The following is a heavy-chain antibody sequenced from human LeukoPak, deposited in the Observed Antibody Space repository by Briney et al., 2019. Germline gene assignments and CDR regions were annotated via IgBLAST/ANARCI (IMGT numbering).Heavy chain of an antibody. D-gene: IGHD4-11*01. J-gene: IGHJ4*02. Sequence: GASLKISCKGSGYRFTSYWIGWVRQMPGKGLEWMGIIYPGDPDTRYSPSFQGQVTISADKSISTAYLQWSSRKASDTAMYYCARLHGSHYGYFDYWGQGTLVTVSS. CDR2: IYPGDPDT. CDR1: GYRFTSYW. V-gene: IGHV5-51*01. CDR3: ARLHGSHYGYFDY.